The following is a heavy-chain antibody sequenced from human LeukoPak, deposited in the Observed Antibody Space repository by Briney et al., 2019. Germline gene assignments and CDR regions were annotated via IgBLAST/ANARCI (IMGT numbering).Heavy chain of an antibody. V-gene: IGHV3-33*07. J-gene: IGHJ4*02. D-gene: IGHD1-26*01. CDR1: GFTFSRHG. CDR3: GRLLGSYFAL. Sequence: GGSLRLSCAASGFTFSRHGMGWVRQAPGKGLEWVALIWDEGSNKYYAESVKGRFTIARDNFKKTLYLQLNSLRAEDTAMYYCGRLLGSYFALWRQATLVTVSS. CDR2: IWDEGSNK.